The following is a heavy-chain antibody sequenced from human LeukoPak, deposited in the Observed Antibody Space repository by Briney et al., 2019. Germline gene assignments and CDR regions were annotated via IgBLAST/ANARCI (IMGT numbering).Heavy chain of an antibody. CDR3: ARRSGDSSGYYCVFWFDP. Sequence: SETLSLTCTVSGGSISSSSYYWGWIRQPPGKGLEWIGSIYYSGSTYYNPSLKSRVTISVDTSKNQFSLKLSSVTAADTAVYYCARRSGDSSGYYCVFWFDPWGQGTLVTVSS. CDR2: IYYSGST. J-gene: IGHJ5*02. D-gene: IGHD3-22*01. V-gene: IGHV4-39*01. CDR1: GGSISSSSYY.